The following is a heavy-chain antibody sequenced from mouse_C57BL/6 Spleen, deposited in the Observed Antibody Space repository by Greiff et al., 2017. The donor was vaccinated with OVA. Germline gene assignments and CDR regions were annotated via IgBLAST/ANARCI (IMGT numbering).Heavy chain of an antibody. CDR2: LYPSDSET. V-gene: IGHV1-61*01. J-gene: IGHJ3*02. CDR3: ARLLRFGD. Sequence: QVQLQQSGAELVRPGSSVKLSCKASGYTFTSYWMDWVKQRPGQGLEWIGNLYPSDSETHYNQKFKDKATLTVDKSSSTAYMQLSSLTSEDSAVYYCARLLRFGDWGQGTLVTVSA. CDR1: GYTFTSYW.